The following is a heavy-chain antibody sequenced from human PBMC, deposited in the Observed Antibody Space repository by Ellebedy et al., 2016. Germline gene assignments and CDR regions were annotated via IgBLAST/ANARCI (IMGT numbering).Heavy chain of an antibody. CDR2: INHSGST. V-gene: IGHV4-34*01. J-gene: IGHJ4*02. Sequence: ESLKISCAASGFTFSSYAMSWVRQAPGKGLEWIGEINHSGSTNYNPSLKSRVTISVDTSKNQFSLKLSSVTAADTAVYYCARDRGLRRWGQGTLVTVSS. CDR1: GFTFSSYA. CDR3: ARDRGLRR. D-gene: IGHD5-12*01.